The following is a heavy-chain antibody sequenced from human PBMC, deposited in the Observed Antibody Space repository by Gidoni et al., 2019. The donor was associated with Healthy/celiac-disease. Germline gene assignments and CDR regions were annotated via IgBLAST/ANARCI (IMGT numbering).Heavy chain of an antibody. CDR3: ARADFWSGFDY. V-gene: IGHV4-61*02. CDR2: IYTSGST. CDR1: GGSISSGSYY. D-gene: IGHD3-3*01. J-gene: IGHJ4*02. Sequence: QVQLQESGPGLVKPSQTLSLTCTAPGGSISSGSYYWSWIRQPAGKGLEWIGRIYTSGSTNYNPSLKSRVTISVDTSKNQFSLKLSSVTAADTAVYYCARADFWSGFDYWGQGTLVTVSS.